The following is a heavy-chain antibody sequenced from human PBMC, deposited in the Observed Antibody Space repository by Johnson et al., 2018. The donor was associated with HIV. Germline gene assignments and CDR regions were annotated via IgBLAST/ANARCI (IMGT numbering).Heavy chain of an antibody. CDR1: GFKYA. D-gene: IGHD5-12*01. V-gene: IGHV3-NL1*01. CDR3: ASGDDDGF. Sequence: QVQLVESGGGLVQPGGSLRVSCAASGFKYAASGLAFSNYAVKWVSHTPGGDGGTAFADSVKGRFTISRDNSKNTLYLQMNSLRGEDTAVYYCASGDDDGFWGQGTMVTVSS. J-gene: IGHJ3*01. CDR2: TPGGDGGT.